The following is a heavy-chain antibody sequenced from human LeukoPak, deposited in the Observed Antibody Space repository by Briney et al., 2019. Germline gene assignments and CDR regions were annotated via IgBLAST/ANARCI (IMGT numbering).Heavy chain of an antibody. CDR1: GFTFSTSG. V-gene: IGHV3-48*01. CDR3: AREEKMEEGYYYYMDV. D-gene: IGHD5-24*01. CDR2: IISSSNTI. J-gene: IGHJ6*03. Sequence: GGSLRLSCAASGFTFSTSGMNWVRQAPGKGLERVSYIISSSNTIYYADSVKGRFTISRDNSKNSLYLQMNSLKAEDTAVYYCAREEKMEEGYYYYMDVWGKGTTVTVSS.